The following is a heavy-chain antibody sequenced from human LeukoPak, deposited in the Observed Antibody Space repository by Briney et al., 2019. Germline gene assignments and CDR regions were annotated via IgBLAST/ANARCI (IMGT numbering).Heavy chain of an antibody. V-gene: IGHV3-21*01. CDR1: GFTFSSYS. D-gene: IGHD4-17*01. Sequence: GGSLRLSCAASGFTFSSYSMNWVRQAPGKGLEWVSSISSSSSYIYYADSVKGRFTISRDNAKNSLYLQMNSLRAEDTAVYYCARVGDYGDYHPFDYWGQGTLVTVSS. J-gene: IGHJ4*02. CDR2: ISSSSSYI. CDR3: ARVGDYGDYHPFDY.